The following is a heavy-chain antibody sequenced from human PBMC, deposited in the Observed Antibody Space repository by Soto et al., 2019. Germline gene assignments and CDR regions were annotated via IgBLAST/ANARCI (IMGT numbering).Heavy chain of an antibody. Sequence: GGSLRLSCAASGFTFSSYSMNWVRQAPGKGLEWVSSISSSSSYIYYADSVKGRFTISRDNAKNSLYLQMNSLRAEDTAVYYCARGVQLWWYYFDYWGQGTLVTVSS. D-gene: IGHD5-18*01. V-gene: IGHV3-21*01. CDR3: ARGVQLWWYYFDY. CDR1: GFTFSSYS. CDR2: ISSSSSYI. J-gene: IGHJ4*02.